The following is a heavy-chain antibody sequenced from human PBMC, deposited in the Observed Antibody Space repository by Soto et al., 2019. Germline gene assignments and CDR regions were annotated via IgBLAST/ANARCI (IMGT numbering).Heavy chain of an antibody. Sequence: QVQLQESGPGLVKPSETLSLTCTVSGASISNYYWSWIRQPPGKGLEWIGYIYYSGSTKYKLSLKSRVTMSVDTSKNQFSLKLSSVTAEDTAVYYCARLHMSGTIDYWGQGTLVTVSS. V-gene: IGHV4-59*08. CDR3: ARLHMSGTIDY. D-gene: IGHD1-7*01. CDR2: IYYSGST. J-gene: IGHJ4*02. CDR1: GASISNYY.